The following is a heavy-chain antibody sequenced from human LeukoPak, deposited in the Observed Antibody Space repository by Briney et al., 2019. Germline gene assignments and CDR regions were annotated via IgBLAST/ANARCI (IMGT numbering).Heavy chain of an antibody. V-gene: IGHV3-30*18. Sequence: GRSLRLSCAASGFTLSSYGMHWVRQAPGKGLEWVAVISYDGSNKYYADSVKGRFTISRDKSKNTLYLQMNSLRAEDTAVYYCAKYGGSSSFDYWGQGTLVTVSS. J-gene: IGHJ4*02. CDR2: ISYDGSNK. D-gene: IGHD6-6*01. CDR1: GFTLSSYG. CDR3: AKYGGSSSFDY.